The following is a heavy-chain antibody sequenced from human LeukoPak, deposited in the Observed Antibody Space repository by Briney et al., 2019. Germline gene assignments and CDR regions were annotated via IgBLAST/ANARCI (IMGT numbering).Heavy chain of an antibody. CDR3: TLRDTPSWFDP. CDR2: IRSKAHNHAT. V-gene: IGHV3-73*01. CDR1: GITFSGSA. D-gene: IGHD2-15*01. Sequence: GGSLRLSCAASGITFSGSAMHWVRQASGRGLEWVGRIRSKAHNHATAYAVSVQGRFTISRDDSKNTAYLQMNSLKIEDTAVYYCTLRDTPSWFDPWGQGTLVTVSS. J-gene: IGHJ5*02.